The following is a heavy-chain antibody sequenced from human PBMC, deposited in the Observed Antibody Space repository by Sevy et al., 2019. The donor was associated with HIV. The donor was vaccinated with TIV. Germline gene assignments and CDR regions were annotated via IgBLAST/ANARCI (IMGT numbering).Heavy chain of an antibody. CDR3: ARDGPTPRSFYHLFDY. CDR1: RFTFSSYG. J-gene: IGHJ4*02. CDR2: IWFDGTNK. D-gene: IGHD2-2*01. V-gene: IGHV3-33*01. Sequence: GGSLRLSCAASRFTFSSYGMHWVRQAPGKGLEWVALIWFDGTNKDYADSVRDRFTISRDNSKNTLYLQMNSLRAEDTAVYYCARDGPTPRSFYHLFDYWGRGTLVTVSS.